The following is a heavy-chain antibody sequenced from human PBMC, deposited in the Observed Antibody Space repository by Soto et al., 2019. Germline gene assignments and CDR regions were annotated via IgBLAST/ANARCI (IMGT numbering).Heavy chain of an antibody. Sequence: PSETLSLTCTVSGDSISSYFWSWIRQPPGKGLEWIGCVYHSGSTNYSPSLKRRVSISVDTSKNQFSLRLTSVTAADTAVYYCARTYSSSYSSYPVYYGMDVWGQGTTVTVSS. CDR3: ARTYSSSYSSYPVYYGMDV. J-gene: IGHJ6*02. CDR1: GDSISSYF. V-gene: IGHV4-59*01. D-gene: IGHD3-22*01. CDR2: VYHSGST.